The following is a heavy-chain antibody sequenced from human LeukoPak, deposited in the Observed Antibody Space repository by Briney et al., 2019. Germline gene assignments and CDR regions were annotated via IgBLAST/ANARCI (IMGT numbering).Heavy chain of an antibody. CDR2: IYTSGST. V-gene: IGHV4-61*02. CDR1: GGSITSGSYY. D-gene: IGHD3-22*01. J-gene: IGHJ3*02. CDR3: ARSDSSGYYAFDI. Sequence: PSQTLSLTCTVSGGSITSGSYYWSWIRQPAGTGLVWIGRIYTSGSTNYNPSLESRATISVDTSKNQFSLKLSSVTAADTAVYFCARSDSSGYYAFDIWGQGTMVTASS.